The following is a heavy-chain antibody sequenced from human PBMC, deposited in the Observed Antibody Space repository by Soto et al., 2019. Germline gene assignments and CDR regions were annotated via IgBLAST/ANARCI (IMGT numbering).Heavy chain of an antibody. CDR3: ARRQIAVAGTRAFDI. J-gene: IGHJ3*02. CDR1: GYSFTSYC. D-gene: IGHD6-19*01. CDR2: IYPGDSDT. V-gene: IGHV5-51*01. Sequence: PXESLKISCKGSGYSFTSYCIGWVRQMPGKGLEWMGIIYPGDSDTRYSPSFQGQVTISADKPISTAYLQWSSLKASDTAMYYCARRQIAVAGTRAFDIWGQGTMVTVSS.